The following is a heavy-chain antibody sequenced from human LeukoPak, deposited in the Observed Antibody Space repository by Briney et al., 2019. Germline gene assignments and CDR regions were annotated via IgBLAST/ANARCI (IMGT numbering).Heavy chain of an antibody. V-gene: IGHV4-39*01. CDR1: GGSFSSSNYF. CDR2: ISYSGST. Sequence: SETLSLTCTLSGGSFSSSNYFWGWIRQPPGKGLEWIGSISYSGSTYYSPSLKSRVTISADTSKNQFSLRLTSVTAADTAVYYCARLRYYDSRADDYYYGMDVWGQGTTVTVSS. D-gene: IGHD3-22*01. CDR3: ARLRYYDSRADDYYYGMDV. J-gene: IGHJ6*02.